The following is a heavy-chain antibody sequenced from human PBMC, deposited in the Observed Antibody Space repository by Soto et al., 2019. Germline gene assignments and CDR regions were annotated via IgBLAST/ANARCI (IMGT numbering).Heavy chain of an antibody. CDR3: ARVADSSSTGVCFDY. D-gene: IGHD6-6*01. J-gene: IGHJ4*02. CDR1: RVTFSSYS. Sequence: SSEASRVTFSSYSLSSAYHSPRQGLEWMGGIIPIFGTANYAQKLQGRVTMTTDTSTSTAYMELRSLRSDDTAVYYCARVADSSSTGVCFDYWGQGTLVTVSS. V-gene: IGHV1-69*05. CDR2: IIPIFGTA.